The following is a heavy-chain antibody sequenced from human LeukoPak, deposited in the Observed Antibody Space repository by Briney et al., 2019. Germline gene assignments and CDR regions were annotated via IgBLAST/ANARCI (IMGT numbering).Heavy chain of an antibody. Sequence: GGSLRLSCAASGFTFSSYEMNWVRQAPGKGLEWVSYISSGGSTIYYADSVKGRFTISRDNAKNSLYLQMNSLRAEDTAVYYCARVEGSFWSGYYSYYYYGMDVWGQGTKVTVSS. CDR2: ISSGGSTI. V-gene: IGHV3-48*03. J-gene: IGHJ6*02. CDR3: ARVEGSFWSGYYSYYYYGMDV. D-gene: IGHD3-3*01. CDR1: GFTFSSYE.